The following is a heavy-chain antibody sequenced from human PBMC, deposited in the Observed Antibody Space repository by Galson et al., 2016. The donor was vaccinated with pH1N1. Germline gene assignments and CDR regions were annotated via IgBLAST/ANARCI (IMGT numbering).Heavy chain of an antibody. CDR3: AREGYSDNYRLYYFDY. D-gene: IGHD1-26*01. J-gene: IGHJ4*02. CDR2: ISYDGSMK. V-gene: IGHV3-30*03. Sequence: SLRLSCAASGFTFSSYGMHWVRQAPGKGLEWLAVISYDGSMKYYADSVKGRFLISRDNSRNTVYVQMNSLRTDDTAVYYCAREGYSDNYRLYYFDYWGQGTRVTVSS. CDR1: GFTFSSYG.